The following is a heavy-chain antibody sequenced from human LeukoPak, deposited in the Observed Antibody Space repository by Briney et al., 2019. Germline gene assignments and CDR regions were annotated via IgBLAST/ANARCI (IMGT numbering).Heavy chain of an antibody. Sequence: PSETLSLTWTVSGGSISSGDYYWSWIRQPPGKGLEWIGYIYYSGSTYYNPSLKSRVTISVDTSKNQFSLKLSSVTAADTAVYYCARVVDSSSWFPDYWGQGTLVTVSS. J-gene: IGHJ4*02. CDR1: GGSISSGDYY. V-gene: IGHV4-30-4*01. D-gene: IGHD6-13*01. CDR3: ARVVDSSSWFPDY. CDR2: IYYSGST.